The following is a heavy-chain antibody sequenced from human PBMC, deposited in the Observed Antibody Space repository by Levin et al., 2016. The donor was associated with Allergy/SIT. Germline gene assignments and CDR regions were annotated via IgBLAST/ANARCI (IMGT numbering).Heavy chain of an antibody. CDR3: ARDSYYDSSGYYVFGVYYYGMDV. D-gene: IGHD3-22*01. CDR1: GFTFSSYS. CDR2: ISSSSSYI. V-gene: IGHV3-21*01. J-gene: IGHJ6*02. Sequence: GGSLRLSCAASGFTFSSYSMNWVRQAPGKGLEWVSSISSSSSYIYYADSVKGRFTISRDNAKNSLYLQMNSLRAEDTAVYYCARDSYYDSSGYYVFGVYYYGMDVWGQGTTVTVSS.